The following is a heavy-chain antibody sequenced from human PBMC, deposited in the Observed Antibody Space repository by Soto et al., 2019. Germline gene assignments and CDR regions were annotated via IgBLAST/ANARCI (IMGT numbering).Heavy chain of an antibody. J-gene: IGHJ4*02. CDR3: ARPTKDSSGYYYVYRY. CDR1: GFTFSDYY. D-gene: IGHD3-22*01. Sequence: SGGSLRLSCAASGFTFSDYYMIWIRQAPGKGLEWVSYISSSSSYTNYADSVKGRFTISRDNAKNSLYLQMNSLRAEDTAVYYCARPTKDSSGYYYVYRYWGQGTLVTVSS. V-gene: IGHV3-11*06. CDR2: ISSSSSYT.